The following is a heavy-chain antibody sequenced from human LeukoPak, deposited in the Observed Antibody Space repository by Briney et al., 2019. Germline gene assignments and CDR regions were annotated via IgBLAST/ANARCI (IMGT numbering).Heavy chain of an antibody. CDR3: ARGGYYGSGNDFRFDP. CDR1: GGSMSSYF. J-gene: IGHJ5*02. Sequence: PSETLSLTCTVSGGSMSSYFWSWTRQPPGKGLECIGYIHYTGSTNYNPSLKSRVTISVDTSKSQFSLKLSSVTAADTAIYYCARGGYYGSGNDFRFDPWGQGTLVTVSS. D-gene: IGHD3-10*01. V-gene: IGHV4-59*01. CDR2: IHYTGST.